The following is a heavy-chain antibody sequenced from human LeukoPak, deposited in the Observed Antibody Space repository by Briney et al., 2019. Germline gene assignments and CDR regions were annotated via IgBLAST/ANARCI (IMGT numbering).Heavy chain of an antibody. CDR3: ARGNTAMDDYFDY. D-gene: IGHD5-18*01. V-gene: IGHV4-39*07. CDR1: YGSISDISYY. Sequence: PSETLSLTCTVSYGSISDISYYWGWIRQPPGKGLEWVGSIYYSGSTYYNPSLKSRVTISVDTSKNQFSLKLSSVTAADTAVYYCARGNTAMDDYFDYWGQGTLVTVSS. J-gene: IGHJ4*02. CDR2: IYYSGST.